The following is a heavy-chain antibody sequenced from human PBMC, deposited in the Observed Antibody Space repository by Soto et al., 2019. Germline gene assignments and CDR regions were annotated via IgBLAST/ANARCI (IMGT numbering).Heavy chain of an antibody. CDR1: ADTFTSYY. V-gene: IGHV1-46*01. CDR3: AREVWKLRTVVTPGHWFDP. J-gene: IGHJ5*02. Sequence: ASVKVSCKAPADTFTSYYIHWVRQAPGHGLEWMGIINPNGGSTRFAQTFQGRITMTTDTSTGTVYMELRSLRSEDTAVYYCAREVWKLRTVVTPGHWFDPWGQGTLVTVSS. D-gene: IGHD2-21*02. CDR2: INPNGGST.